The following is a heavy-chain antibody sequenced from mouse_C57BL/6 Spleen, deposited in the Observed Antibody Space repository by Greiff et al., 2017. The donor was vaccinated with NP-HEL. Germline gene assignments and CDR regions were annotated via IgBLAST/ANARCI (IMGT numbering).Heavy chain of an antibody. CDR1: GYAFSSSG. Sequence: QVQLMQSGPELVKPGASVKISCKASGYAFSSSGMNWVKQRPGKGLEWIGRIYPGDGDTNYNGKFKGKATLTADKSPSTAYMQLSSLTSEDSAVYFCARYGSMDAMDYWGQGTSVTVSS. CDR2: IYPGDGDT. D-gene: IGHD1-1*01. V-gene: IGHV1-82*01. CDR3: ARYGSMDAMDY. J-gene: IGHJ4*01.